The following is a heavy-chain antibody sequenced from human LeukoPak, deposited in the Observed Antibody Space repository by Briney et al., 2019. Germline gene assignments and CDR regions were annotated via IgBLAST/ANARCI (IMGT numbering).Heavy chain of an antibody. J-gene: IGHJ4*02. CDR2: ISYDGSNK. CDR1: GFTFSSYG. D-gene: IGHD3-10*01. CDR3: AREGWFGESPFDY. V-gene: IGHV3-30*03. Sequence: PGGSLRLSCAASGFTFSSYGMHWVRQAPGKGLEWVAVISYDGSNKYYADSVKGRFTISRDNSKNTLYLQMNSLRAEDTAVYYCAREGWFGESPFDYWGQGTLVTVSS.